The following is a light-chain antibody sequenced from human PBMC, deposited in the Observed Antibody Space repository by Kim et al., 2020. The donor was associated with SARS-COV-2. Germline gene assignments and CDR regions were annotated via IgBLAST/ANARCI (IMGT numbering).Light chain of an antibody. Sequence: SPGETATLSCWASQSVASDLAWYQKRPGQAPRLLIYGASTRATDIPARFSGSGSGTEFTLIVSSLQSEDFAVYYCQQYSHWPPYTFGPGTKVDIK. V-gene: IGKV3-15*01. J-gene: IGKJ2*01. CDR1: QSVASD. CDR2: GAS. CDR3: QQYSHWPPYT.